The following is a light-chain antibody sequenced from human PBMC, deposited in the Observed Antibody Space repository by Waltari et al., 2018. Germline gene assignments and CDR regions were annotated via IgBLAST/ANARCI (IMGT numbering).Light chain of an antibody. CDR2: DVS. CDR1: QGMSSA. Sequence: AIQLTQSPSSLSASVGDRVTITCRASQGMSSALAWYQQKPGKAPKVLIYDVSTLQSGVPSRFSGSGSGTDFTLTISSLQPEDVATYYCQQYNNWPRTFGQGTKVEIK. CDR3: QQYNNWPRT. V-gene: IGKV1D-13*01. J-gene: IGKJ1*01.